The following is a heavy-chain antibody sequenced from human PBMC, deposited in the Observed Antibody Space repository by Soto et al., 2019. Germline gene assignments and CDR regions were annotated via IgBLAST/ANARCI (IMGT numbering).Heavy chain of an antibody. CDR2: IYWDDSK. CDR3: AHKGPEDWPLDY. D-gene: IGHD3-9*01. CDR1: GFSLSTSGVC. V-gene: IGHV2-5*02. J-gene: IGHJ4*02. Sequence: QITLKESGPTLVRPTQTLTLTCAFSGFSLSTSGVCFGWIRQPPGKALEWLAVIYWDDSKHYSPSLRSRLTITKDTSKNQVVLTMTNMDPMDTGTYYCAHKGPEDWPLDYWGQGTLVTVSS.